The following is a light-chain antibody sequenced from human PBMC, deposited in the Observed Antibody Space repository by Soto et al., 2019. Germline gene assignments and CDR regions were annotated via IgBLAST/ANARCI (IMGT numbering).Light chain of an antibody. Sequence: EIVLTQSPGTLSLSPGERATLSCRASQSVSSSYLAWYQQKPGQAPRLLIYGASSSATGIPDRFSGSGSGTEFTLTISRLEPEDFAVYYCQQYGSSPFSFGGGTKVEIK. CDR3: QQYGSSPFS. V-gene: IGKV3-20*01. CDR1: QSVSSSY. CDR2: GAS. J-gene: IGKJ4*01.